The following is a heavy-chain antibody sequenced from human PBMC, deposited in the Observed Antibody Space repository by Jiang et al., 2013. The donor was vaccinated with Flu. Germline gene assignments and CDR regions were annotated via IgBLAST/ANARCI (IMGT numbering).Heavy chain of an antibody. D-gene: IGHD3-22*01. CDR2: INDSGST. CDR1: GGSFSGYY. V-gene: IGHV4-34*01. J-gene: IGHJ6*02. Sequence: LLKPSETLSLTCAVYGGSFSGYYWSWIRQPPGKGLEWIGEINDSGSTNYNPSLKSRVTISVDTSKNQFSLNLNSVTAADTAVYYCVSQKVVITTFRNYYYGMNVWGQGTTVTVSS. CDR3: VSQKVVITTFRNYYYGMNV.